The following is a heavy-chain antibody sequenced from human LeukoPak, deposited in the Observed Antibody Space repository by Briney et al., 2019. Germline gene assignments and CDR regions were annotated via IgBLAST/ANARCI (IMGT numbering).Heavy chain of an antibody. Sequence: SETLSLTCTVSGGAIRSDYWTWIRQSPVKGLEWIGDVSNSGSTSYNPSLKSRVTISIDTTKNQFSLKLRSVTAADTAVYYCGRDALVGHFSYYYMDVWGKGTTVTVSS. J-gene: IGHJ6*03. CDR1: GGAIRSDY. D-gene: IGHD2-21*01. V-gene: IGHV4-59*01. CDR2: VSNSGST. CDR3: GRDALVGHFSYYYMDV.